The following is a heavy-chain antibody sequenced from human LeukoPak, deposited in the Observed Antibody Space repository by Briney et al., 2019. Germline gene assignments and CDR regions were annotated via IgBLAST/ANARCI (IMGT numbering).Heavy chain of an antibody. CDR2: MNLNSGNT. CDR1: GYTFTSYD. Sequence: GAGVTVSRTASGYTFTSYDINWVRQDTAPGIEWMGWMNLNSGNTDNPQKFQGRVTMTRNTSMSTAYMELRSLRSEATAVYCCARGRWLQLIDYWGQGTLVTVSS. CDR3: ARGRWLQLIDY. D-gene: IGHD5-24*01. J-gene: IGHJ4*02. V-gene: IGHV1-8*01.